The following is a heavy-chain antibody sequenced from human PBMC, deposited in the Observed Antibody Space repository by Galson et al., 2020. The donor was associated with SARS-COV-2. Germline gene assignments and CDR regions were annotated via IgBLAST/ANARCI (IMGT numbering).Heavy chain of an antibody. V-gene: IGHV4-39*02. CDR1: GDSISSYSHH. CDR2: IHHTGPS. CDR3: SRELKSASES. J-gene: IGHJ5*02. Sequence: SETLSLTCTVSGDSISSYSHHWAWIRQSPGKGLEWIASIHHTGPSYYSPPLKSRATISINTSKNQFSLKLTSVTAADTAVYYCSRELKSASESWGQGTLVTVSS.